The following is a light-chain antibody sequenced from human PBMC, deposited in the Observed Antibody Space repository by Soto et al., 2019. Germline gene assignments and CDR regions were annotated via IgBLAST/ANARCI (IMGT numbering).Light chain of an antibody. Sequence: AIQLTQSPSSLSASVGDRVTITCRASQGISSALAWYQQKPGKAPKLLIYDASSLESGGPSRFSGSGSGTDFTLTISSLQPEDFATYYCQQFNSYPPSLTVGGGTKVEIK. J-gene: IGKJ4*01. CDR1: QGISSA. CDR2: DAS. CDR3: QQFNSYPPSLT. V-gene: IGKV1-13*02.